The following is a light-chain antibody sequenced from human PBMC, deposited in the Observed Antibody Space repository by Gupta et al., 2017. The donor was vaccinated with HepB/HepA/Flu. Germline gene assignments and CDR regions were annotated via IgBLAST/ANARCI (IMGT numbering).Light chain of an antibody. J-gene: IGLJ1*01. V-gene: IGLV1-40*01. CDR1: SFDIGAGFD. CDR3: QSFDNRLNGYV. Sequence: QVVLPHPSPVSGAPGQRLTSPCTASSFDIGAGFDVHWYRQFPGTAPRLLMYDNVNRPSGVPDRFSDSKSGTSASLAITGLQAEDEADYYCQSFDNRLNGYVFGSGTKVTVL. CDR2: DNV.